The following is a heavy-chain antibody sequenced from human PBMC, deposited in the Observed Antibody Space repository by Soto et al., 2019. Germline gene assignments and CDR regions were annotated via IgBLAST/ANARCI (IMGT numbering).Heavy chain of an antibody. Sequence: QVQLVQSGAEVKKPGASVKVSCKASGYIFTNYGISWERQAPGQGLEWMGWINTYNSNTNYAQIVQGRVTMTTDTSTSTAYMELRSLRSDDTAVYYCARVAARPYSYYAMDVWGQGTTVTVSS. CDR2: INTYNSNT. CDR3: ARVAARPYSYYAMDV. J-gene: IGHJ6*02. V-gene: IGHV1-18*01. D-gene: IGHD6-6*01. CDR1: GYIFTNYG.